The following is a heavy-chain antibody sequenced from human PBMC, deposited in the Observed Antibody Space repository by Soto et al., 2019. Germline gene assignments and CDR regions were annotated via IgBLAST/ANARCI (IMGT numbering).Heavy chain of an antibody. D-gene: IGHD3-22*01. CDR2: ISDSGTGT. Sequence: EVHLLESGGGLVQPGGSLRLSCAASGFTFSSYAMYWVRQAPGKGLELVSGISDSGTGTYYADSVKGRFTISRDNSNNTVYLQMKSLRAEDTAVYYCATEHTVVLRDAFDIWGQGTMVNVSS. J-gene: IGHJ3*02. CDR1: GFTFSSYA. V-gene: IGHV3-23*01. CDR3: ATEHTVVLRDAFDI.